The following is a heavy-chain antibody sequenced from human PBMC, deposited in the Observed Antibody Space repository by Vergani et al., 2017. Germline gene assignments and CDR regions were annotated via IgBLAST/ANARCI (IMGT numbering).Heavy chain of an antibody. Sequence: QVQLQESGPGLVKPSQTLSLTCTVSGGSISSGSYYWSWIRQPAGKGREWIGRIYTSGSTNYNPSLKSRVTMSVDTSKNQFSLKLSSVTAADTAVYYCARATYYYDSSGYYAFDYWGQGTLVTVSS. CDR1: GGSISSGSYY. D-gene: IGHD3-22*01. CDR2: IYTSGST. J-gene: IGHJ4*02. V-gene: IGHV4-61*02. CDR3: ARATYYYDSSGYYAFDY.